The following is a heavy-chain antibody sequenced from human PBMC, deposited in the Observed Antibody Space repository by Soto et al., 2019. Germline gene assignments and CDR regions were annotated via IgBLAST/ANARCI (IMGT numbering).Heavy chain of an antibody. D-gene: IGHD2-8*01. V-gene: IGHV4-31*03. CDR2: IFGSGTT. CDR1: GDSISVGAYY. Sequence: SETLSLTCTVSGDSISVGAYYWSWIRQHPGKGLEWIGYIFGSGTTEYNPSLRSRLTISIDTSKNQFSLKLTSVNAADTAVYYCARGLPEWSNVQWGQGTLVTVSS. J-gene: IGHJ4*02. CDR3: ARGLPEWSNVQ.